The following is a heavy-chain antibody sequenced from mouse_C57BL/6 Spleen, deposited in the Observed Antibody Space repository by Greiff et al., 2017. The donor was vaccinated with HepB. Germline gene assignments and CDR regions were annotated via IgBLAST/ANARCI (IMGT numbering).Heavy chain of an antibody. V-gene: IGHV1-64*01. Sequence: VKLQQPGAELVKPGASVKLSCKASGYTFTSYWMHWVKQRPGQGLEWIGMIHPNSGSTNYNEKFKSKATLTVDKSSSTAYMQRSSLTSEDSAVYYCARGYYGGYWYFDVWGTGTTVTVSS. CDR1: GYTFTSYW. CDR3: ARGYYGGYWYFDV. J-gene: IGHJ1*03. D-gene: IGHD1-1*01. CDR2: IHPNSGST.